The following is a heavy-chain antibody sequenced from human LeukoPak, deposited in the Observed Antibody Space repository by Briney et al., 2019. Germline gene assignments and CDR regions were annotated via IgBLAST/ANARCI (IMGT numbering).Heavy chain of an antibody. CDR1: GFTVSSNY. CDR3: AKEWYYDSSGYGFDY. J-gene: IGHJ4*02. Sequence: GGSLRLSCAASGFTVSSNYMSWVRQAPGKGLEWVAVIWYDGSNKYYADSVKGRFTISRDNSKNTLYLQMNSLRAEDTAVYYCAKEWYYDSSGYGFDYWGQGTLVTVSS. V-gene: IGHV3-33*06. CDR2: IWYDGSNK. D-gene: IGHD3-22*01.